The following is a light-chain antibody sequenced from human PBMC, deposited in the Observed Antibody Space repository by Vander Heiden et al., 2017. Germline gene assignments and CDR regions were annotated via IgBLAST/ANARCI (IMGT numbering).Light chain of an antibody. V-gene: IGLV2-8*01. CDR1: GSDVGGYNY. Sequence: SALPQPPSASGSPGQSVSISCTGTGSDVGGYNYVSWYQHHPGKAPKLMIYDVSKRPSGVPHRFSGSKSGNTASLTVSGLQAEDEADYYCTSYAGSNNWVFGGGTKLTVL. CDR3: TSYAGSNNWV. CDR2: DVS. J-gene: IGLJ3*02.